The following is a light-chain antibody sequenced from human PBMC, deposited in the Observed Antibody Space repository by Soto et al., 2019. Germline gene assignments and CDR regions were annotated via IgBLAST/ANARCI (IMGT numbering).Light chain of an antibody. Sequence: EIVLTPSPGTLSMSPGERATLSCRASQSVSSRYVAWHQQKPGQAPRLLLSGATNRATGIPDRFSGSGSGTDFTLTISRLEPEDFAVYYCQQYSNSPFTFGPGTKVEIK. CDR2: GAT. CDR1: QSVSSRY. CDR3: QQYSNSPFT. J-gene: IGKJ3*01. V-gene: IGKV3-20*01.